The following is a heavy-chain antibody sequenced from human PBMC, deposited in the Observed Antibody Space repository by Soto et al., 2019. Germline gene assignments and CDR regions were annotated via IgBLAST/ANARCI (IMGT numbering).Heavy chain of an antibody. D-gene: IGHD3-10*01. V-gene: IGHV4-34*01. J-gene: IGHJ6*03. CDR1: GGSFSGYY. CDR3: ARGCLVRGVIIAYNYYYMDV. CDR2: INHSGST. Sequence: QVQLQQWGAGLLKPSETLSLTCAVYGGSFSGYYWSWIRQPPGKGLEWIGEINHSGSTNYNPSLKCRVTISVDTSKNQFSLKLSSVTAADTAVYYCARGCLVRGVIIAYNYYYMDVWGKGTTVTVSS.